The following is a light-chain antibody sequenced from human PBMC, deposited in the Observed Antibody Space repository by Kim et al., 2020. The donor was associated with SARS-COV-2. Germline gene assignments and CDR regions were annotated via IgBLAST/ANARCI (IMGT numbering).Light chain of an antibody. Sequence: LSPRQTASSTSSGNKREDKDACWYQQKPGPSPVLVSYQDSKRPSAIPERFSGSNSGNTATLTISGTQAMDEADYYCQAWDSSTGVFGGGTQLTVL. CDR2: QDS. CDR1: KREDKD. CDR3: QAWDSSTGV. V-gene: IGLV3-1*01. J-gene: IGLJ2*01.